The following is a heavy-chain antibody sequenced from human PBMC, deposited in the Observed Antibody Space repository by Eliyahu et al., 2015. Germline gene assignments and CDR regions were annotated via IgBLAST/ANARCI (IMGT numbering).Heavy chain of an antibody. CDR2: IKEDGSTV. D-gene: IGHD6-6*01. V-gene: IGHV3-7*01. CDR1: GFTVSNYW. CDR3: ARLIARQAIDY. J-gene: IGHJ4*02. Sequence: EVQLVESGGDLVQPGGSLRLSCAVSGFTVSNYWMTWVRQAPGKGLEWVANIKEDGSTVYYVDSVKGRFTFYRDNAKNSLYLQMDSLRAEDTAVYYCARLIARQAIDYWGQGTLVTVSS.